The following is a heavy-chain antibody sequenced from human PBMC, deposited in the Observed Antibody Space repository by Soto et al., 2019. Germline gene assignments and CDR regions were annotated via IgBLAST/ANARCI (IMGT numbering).Heavy chain of an antibody. CDR1: GGSISSSSYY. J-gene: IGHJ4*02. V-gene: IGHV4-39*01. D-gene: IGHD6-19*01. CDR2: IYYSGST. Sequence: QLQLQESGPGLVKPSETLSLTCTVSGGSISSSSYYWGWIRQPPGKGLEWIGSIYYSGSTYYNPSLKSRVTISVDTSKTQFSLKLSSVTAADTAVYYCARRRHLDSSGWCFDYWGQGTLVTVSS. CDR3: ARRRHLDSSGWCFDY.